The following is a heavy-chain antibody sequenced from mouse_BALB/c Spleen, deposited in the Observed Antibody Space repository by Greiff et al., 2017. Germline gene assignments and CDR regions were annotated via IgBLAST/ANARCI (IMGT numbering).Heavy chain of an antibody. V-gene: IGHV14-4*02. J-gene: IGHJ2*01. D-gene: IGHD3-3*01. CDR1: GFNIKDYY. CDR3: KRGGAVDY. Sequence: EVQLQQSGAELVRSGASVKLSCTASGFNIKDYYMHWVKQRPEQGLEWIGWIDPENGDTEYAPKFQGKATMTADTSSNTAYLQLSSLTSEDTAVYYCKRGGAVDYWGQGTTLTVSS. CDR2: IDPENGDT.